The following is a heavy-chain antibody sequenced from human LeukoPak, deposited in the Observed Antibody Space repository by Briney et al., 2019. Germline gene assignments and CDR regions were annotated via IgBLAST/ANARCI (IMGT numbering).Heavy chain of an antibody. CDR2: IWYDGSNK. J-gene: IGHJ4*02. V-gene: IGHV3-33*01. Sequence: PGGSMRLSCAASGFIYSSYGMHWVRQPPAKGLEWGAVIWYDGSNKDYADSVKGRFTISRDNSKNTLYLQMNRLRAEDTAVYYCARSYYDSSGYYSGIDYWGQGTLVTVSS. CDR3: ARSYYDSSGYYSGIDY. D-gene: IGHD3-22*01. CDR1: GFIYSSYG.